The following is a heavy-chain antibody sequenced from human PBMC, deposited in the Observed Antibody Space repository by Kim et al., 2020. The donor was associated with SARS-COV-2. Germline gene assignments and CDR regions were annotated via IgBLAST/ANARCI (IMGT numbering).Heavy chain of an antibody. CDR2: INPKSGGT. D-gene: IGHD2-2*01. Sequence: ASVKVSCKASGYTFTDYHMNWVRQAPGQGLEWMGWINPKSGGTNYERKFQGWVTLPRDTSMSTVYMEMSRLTFDDTAVYYCARVRSSAWKDAFDIWGQRTVVTLPS. CDR1: GYTFTDYH. V-gene: IGHV1-2*04. CDR3: ARVRSSAWKDAFDI. J-gene: IGHJ3*02.